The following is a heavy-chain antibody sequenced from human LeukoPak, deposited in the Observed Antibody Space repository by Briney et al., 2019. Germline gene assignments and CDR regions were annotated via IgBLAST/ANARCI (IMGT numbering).Heavy chain of an antibody. CDR1: GFTFSSYW. V-gene: IGHV3-74*01. D-gene: IGHD6-6*01. CDR2: INSDGSST. J-gene: IGHJ6*02. Sequence: GGSLRLSCAASGFTFSSYWMHWVRQAPGKGLVWVSRINSDGSSTSYADSLKGRFTISKDNAKNTLYLQMNSLRAEDTAVYYCARVGIAARPDLQYGIDVWGQGTTVTVSS. CDR3: ARVGIAARPDLQYGIDV.